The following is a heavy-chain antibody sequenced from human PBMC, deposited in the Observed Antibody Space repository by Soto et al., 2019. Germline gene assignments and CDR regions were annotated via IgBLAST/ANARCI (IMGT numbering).Heavy chain of an antibody. J-gene: IGHJ6*02. V-gene: IGHV3-33*01. CDR2: IWYDGSNK. CDR1: GFTFSSYG. D-gene: IGHD5-12*01. CDR3: ARDREMATIIYYYYGMDV. Sequence: GGSLRLSCAASGFTFSSYGMHWVRQAPGKGLEWVAVIWYDGSNKYYADSVKGRFTISRDNSKNTLYLQMNSLRAEDTAVYYCARDREMATIIYYYYGMDVWGQGTTVTVSS.